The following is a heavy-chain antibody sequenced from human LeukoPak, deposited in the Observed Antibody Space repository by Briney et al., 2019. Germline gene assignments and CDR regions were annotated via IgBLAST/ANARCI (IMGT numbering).Heavy chain of an antibody. CDR1: GGSISSYY. V-gene: IGHV4-4*07. Sequence: VKPSETLSLTCPVSGGSISSYYWSWIRQPAGKGLEWIGRIYTSGSTNYNPSLKSRVTMSVDTSKNQFSLKLSSVTAADTAVYYCARGSGIRSDNYFDYWGQGTLVTVSS. CDR2: IYTSGST. J-gene: IGHJ4*02. CDR3: ARGSGIRSDNYFDY. D-gene: IGHD1-14*01.